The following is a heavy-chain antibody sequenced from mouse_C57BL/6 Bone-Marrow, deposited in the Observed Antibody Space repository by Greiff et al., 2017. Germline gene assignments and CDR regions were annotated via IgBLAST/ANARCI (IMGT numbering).Heavy chain of an antibody. D-gene: IGHD1-3*01. CDR3: ARGAHFDV. Sequence: LQQSGAELVRPGSSVKLSCKASYFAFMASAMHWVKQSSGHGLVWIGPFTMYSDVTEYSAKFKGKATLTAYTSSSTAYMELSSLTSDDSAVYYCARGAHFDVWGTGTTVTVSS. J-gene: IGHJ1*03. CDR2: FTMYSDVT. V-gene: IGHV1-49*01. CDR1: YFAFMASA.